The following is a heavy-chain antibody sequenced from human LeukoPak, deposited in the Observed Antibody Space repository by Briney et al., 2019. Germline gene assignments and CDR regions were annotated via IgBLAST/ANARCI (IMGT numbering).Heavy chain of an antibody. CDR1: VFTFSDYY. CDR3: AGIVGVRTVRYFDY. J-gene: IGHJ4*02. V-gene: IGHV3-11*04. Sequence: GGSLRLSCAASVFTFSDYYMSWIRQAPGKGLEWVSYISSSGSNIYYADSVKGRFTISRDNAKNSLYLQMNSLRAEYTAVYYCAGIVGVRTVRYFDYWGQGTLVTVSS. D-gene: IGHD1-26*01. CDR2: ISSSGSNI.